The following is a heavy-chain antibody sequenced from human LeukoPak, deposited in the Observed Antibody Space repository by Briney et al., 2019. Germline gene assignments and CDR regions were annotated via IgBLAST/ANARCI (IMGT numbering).Heavy chain of an antibody. V-gene: IGHV3-11*01. D-gene: IGHD6-13*01. CDR1: GVTFSDDY. Sequence: GGSVRLSCAASGVTFSDDYMSWIRQAPGKGLEWVSDTSSSGSTKYYADSVKGRFTISRDNAKSSLYLQMNSLRAEDTAVYYCAREEDGAAAAYAAYWGQGTLVTVSS. CDR3: AREEDGAAAAYAAY. CDR2: TSSSGSTK. J-gene: IGHJ4*02.